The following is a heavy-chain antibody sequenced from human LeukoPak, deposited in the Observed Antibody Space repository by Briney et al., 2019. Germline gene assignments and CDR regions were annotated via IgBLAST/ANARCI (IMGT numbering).Heavy chain of an antibody. Sequence: PGGSLRLSCAASGFTFSSYGMHWVRQAPGKGLEWVAFIRYDGSNKYYADSVKGRFTISRDNSKNTLYLQMNSLRAEDTAVYYCAATMVRGGPTYYYYYGMDVWGQGTTVTVSS. CDR3: AATMVRGGPTYYYYYGMDV. CDR2: IRYDGSNK. CDR1: GFTFSSYG. V-gene: IGHV3-30*02. J-gene: IGHJ6*02. D-gene: IGHD3-10*01.